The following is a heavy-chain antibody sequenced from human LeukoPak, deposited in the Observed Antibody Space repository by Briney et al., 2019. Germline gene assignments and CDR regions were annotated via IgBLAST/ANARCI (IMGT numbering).Heavy chain of an antibody. CDR2: ISYDGSNK. D-gene: IGHD1-26*01. Sequence: PGGSLRLSCAASGFTFSSYAMHWVRQAPGKGLEWVAVISYDGSNKYYADSVKGRFTISRDNSKNTLYLQMNSLRAEDTAVYYCARGGGSQETIDYRGQGTLVTVSS. CDR3: ARGGGSQETIDY. V-gene: IGHV3-30-3*01. CDR1: GFTFSSYA. J-gene: IGHJ4*02.